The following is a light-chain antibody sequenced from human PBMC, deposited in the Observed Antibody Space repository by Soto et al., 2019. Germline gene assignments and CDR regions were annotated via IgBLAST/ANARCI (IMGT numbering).Light chain of an antibody. V-gene: IGLV2-23*02. CDR3: CSYAASNTLI. J-gene: IGLJ2*01. CDR1: SSNVGSYDL. Sequence: QAVLTQPASVSGSPGQSITISCTGTSSNVGSYDLVSWYQQHPGKAPKLLIYEVTKRPSGVSNRFSGSKSGNTASLTISGLQAEDEADYACCSYAASNTLIFGGGTKVTV. CDR2: EVT.